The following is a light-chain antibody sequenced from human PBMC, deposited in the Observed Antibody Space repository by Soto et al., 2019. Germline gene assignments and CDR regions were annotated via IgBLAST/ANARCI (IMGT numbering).Light chain of an antibody. J-gene: IGKJ4*02. V-gene: IGKV3-15*01. CDR1: ESVGST. CDR3: QQYSTSLT. CDR2: GAS. Sequence: EIFMTQSPATLSVSPGEKVILSCRASESVGSTLAWYQQKPGQAPRLLIRGASTRATGVPARVSGSGSGTEFTLTISSLQSEDFAVYYCQQYSTSLTFGGGTTLEIK.